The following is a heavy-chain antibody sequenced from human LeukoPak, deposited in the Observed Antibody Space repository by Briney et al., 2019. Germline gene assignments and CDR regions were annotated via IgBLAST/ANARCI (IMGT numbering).Heavy chain of an antibody. D-gene: IGHD4-17*01. V-gene: IGHV1-18*01. Sequence: GASVKVSCKASGYTFTSYGISWVRQAPGQGLEWMGWISAYNGNTNYAQKFQGRVTMTRDMSTSTVYMELSSLRSEDTAVYYCARDLRNYGDSNDAFDIWGQGTMVTVSS. CDR2: ISAYNGNT. CDR1: GYTFTSYG. J-gene: IGHJ3*02. CDR3: ARDLRNYGDSNDAFDI.